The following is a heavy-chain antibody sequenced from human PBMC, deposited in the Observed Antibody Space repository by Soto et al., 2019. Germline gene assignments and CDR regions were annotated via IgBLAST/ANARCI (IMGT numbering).Heavy chain of an antibody. Sequence: SETLSLTCAVSGGSISSGGYSWSWIRQPPGKGLEWIGYTYHSGSTYYNPSLKSRVTISVDRSKNQFSLKLSSVTAADTAVYYCASGDYYDSRLFDYWGQGTLVTVSS. CDR2: TYHSGST. CDR3: ASGDYYDSRLFDY. CDR1: GGSISSGGYS. J-gene: IGHJ4*02. V-gene: IGHV4-30-2*01. D-gene: IGHD3-22*01.